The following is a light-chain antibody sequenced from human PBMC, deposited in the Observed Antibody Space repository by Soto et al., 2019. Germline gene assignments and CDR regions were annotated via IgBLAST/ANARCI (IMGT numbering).Light chain of an antibody. Sequence: EIVLTQSPGTLSLSPRERATLSCRASQSVSSNFLAWYQMRPGQSPRLLVYGSSSRATGVPERFSGSGSGTDFTLTISRLEPEDFAVYFCHQYSSSITFGGGTRVEVK. CDR3: HQYSSSIT. CDR1: QSVSSNF. J-gene: IGKJ4*01. V-gene: IGKV3-20*01. CDR2: GSS.